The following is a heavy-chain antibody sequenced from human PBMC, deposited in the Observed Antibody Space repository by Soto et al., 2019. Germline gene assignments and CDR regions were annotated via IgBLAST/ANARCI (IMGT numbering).Heavy chain of an antibody. J-gene: IGHJ4*02. CDR2: INHSGRA. CDR1: GESFIDHY. D-gene: IGHD1-1*01. V-gene: IGHV4-34*01. Sequence: SETLSLTCAVYGESFIDHYWSWSRQPPGRGLEWIGEINHSGRASYNPSLKSRVTISVDKSKNQFSLKLSSVTAADTAVYYCARDLYLQGIDYWGQGTLVTVS. CDR3: ARDLYLQGIDY.